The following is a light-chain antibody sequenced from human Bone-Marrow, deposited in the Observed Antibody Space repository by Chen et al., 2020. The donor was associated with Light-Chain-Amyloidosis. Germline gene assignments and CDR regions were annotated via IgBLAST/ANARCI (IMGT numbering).Light chain of an antibody. Sequence: SYELTQPPSVSVSPGQTARLTCSGDDLPTKYAYWYQQKSGQAPVLVIHRYTERPSGISERFSGSSSGTTATLTISGVQAEDEADYHCQSADSSGTYEVIFGRGTKLTVL. V-gene: IGLV3-25*03. CDR2: RYT. CDR1: DLPTKY. CDR3: QSADSSGTYEVI. J-gene: IGLJ2*01.